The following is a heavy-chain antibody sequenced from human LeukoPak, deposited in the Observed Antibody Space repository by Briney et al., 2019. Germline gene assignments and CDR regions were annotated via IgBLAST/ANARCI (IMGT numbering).Heavy chain of an antibody. D-gene: IGHD2-15*01. J-gene: IGHJ6*03. CDR3: AKNGDRGAYCTGGTCYPYFYYYMDV. Sequence: GRSLRLSCAASVFTFSSYEMNCVRQAPGKGLEWVSSISSTGGTTYYADSVKGRFTISRDNSKNTLYLQMNSLRAEDTAIYYCAKNGDRGAYCTGGTCYPYFYYYMDVWGKGTTVTI. CDR1: VFTFSSYE. CDR2: ISSTGGTT. V-gene: IGHV3-23*01.